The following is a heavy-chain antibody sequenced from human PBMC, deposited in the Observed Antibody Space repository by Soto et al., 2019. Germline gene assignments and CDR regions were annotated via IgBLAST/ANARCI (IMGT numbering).Heavy chain of an antibody. CDR3: ARGLGYCSSDSCYEYFEH. J-gene: IGHJ1*01. V-gene: IGHV4-34*01. CDR2: IDHSGST. D-gene: IGHD2-2*01. CDR1: GGSFRGYY. Sequence: QVQLQQWGAGLLKPSETLSLTCAVYGGSFRGYYWSWVRQPPGKGLEWIGEIDHSGSTNYNPSLKSRVTISVDTSKNQFSRKLSSVTAADTAVYYCARGLGYCSSDSCYEYFEHWGQGTLVTVSS.